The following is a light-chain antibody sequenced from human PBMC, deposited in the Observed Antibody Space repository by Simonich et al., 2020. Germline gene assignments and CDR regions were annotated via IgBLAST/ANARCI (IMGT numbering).Light chain of an antibody. J-gene: IGLJ3*02. CDR3: CSYAGSYSWV. CDR2: DVS. V-gene: IGLV2-11*01. Sequence: QSALTQPRSVSGSPGQSVTISCTGTSSDVGGYNYVSWYQQHPGKAPKLMIYDVSNRPAGVPDRFSGSKSGNTASLTISGLHAEDEADYYCCSYAGSYSWVFGGGTKLTVL. CDR1: SSDVGGYNY.